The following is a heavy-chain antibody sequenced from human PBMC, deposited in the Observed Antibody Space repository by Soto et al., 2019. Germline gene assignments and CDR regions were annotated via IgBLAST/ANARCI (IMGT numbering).Heavy chain of an antibody. Sequence: QVQLVESGGGVVQPGRSLRLSCAASGFTFSSYGMHWVRQAPGKGLEWVAVISYDGSNKYYADSVKGRFTISRDNSKNTLYLQMNSLRAEDTAVYYCAKVFFDVDPWGQGTLVTVSS. J-gene: IGHJ5*02. CDR2: ISYDGSNK. D-gene: IGHD3-3*01. V-gene: IGHV3-30*18. CDR1: GFTFSSYG. CDR3: AKVFFDVDP.